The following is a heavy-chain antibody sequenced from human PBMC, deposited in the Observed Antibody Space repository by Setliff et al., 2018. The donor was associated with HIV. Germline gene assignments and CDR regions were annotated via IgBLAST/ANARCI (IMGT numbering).Heavy chain of an antibody. J-gene: IGHJ6*03. Sequence: GGSLRLSCAASGFNFKTYGMTWVRQAPGKGLDWVAHIGSSNHGIHYTASVQGRFTISRDTPNHMVYLQMNNLRPEDTALYYCAKDSEAVAVKYYYMDVWGRGTTVTVSS. CDR1: GFNFKTYG. CDR3: AKDSEAVAVKYYYMDV. V-gene: IGHV3-48*01. D-gene: IGHD6-19*01. CDR2: IGSSNHGI.